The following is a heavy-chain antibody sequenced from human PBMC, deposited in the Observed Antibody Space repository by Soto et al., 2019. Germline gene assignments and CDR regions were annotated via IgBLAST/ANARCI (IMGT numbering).Heavy chain of an antibody. J-gene: IGHJ4*02. CDR2: VDGSGGDT. D-gene: IGHD2-15*01. CDR1: GFTFSSHA. V-gene: IGHV3-23*01. Sequence: GGALRLSCAASGFTFSSHAMGWLRQAPGTGPEWVAFVDGSGGDTSYADSVKGRFTISKDNSENSLYLHMNSLRAEDTGRYFCAKEIFAAAYAATSALDLWGQGTPVPVSS. CDR3: AKEIFAAAYAATSALDL.